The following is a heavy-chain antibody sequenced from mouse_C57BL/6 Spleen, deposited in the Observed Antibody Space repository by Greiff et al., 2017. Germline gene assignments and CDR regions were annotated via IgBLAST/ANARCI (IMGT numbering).Heavy chain of an antibody. V-gene: IGHV1-81*01. CDR3: ARTPYDYDDEWDY. D-gene: IGHD2-4*01. CDR2: IYPRSGNT. J-gene: IGHJ2*01. Sequence: VKLMESGAELARPGASVKLSCKASGYTFTSYGISWVKQRTGQGLEWIGEIYPRSGNTYYNEKFKGKATLTADKSSSTAYMELRSLTSEDSAVYFCARTPYDYDDEWDYWGQGTTLTVSS. CDR1: GYTFTSYG.